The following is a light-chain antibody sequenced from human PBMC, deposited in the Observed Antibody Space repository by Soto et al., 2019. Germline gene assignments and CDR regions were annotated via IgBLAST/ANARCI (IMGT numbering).Light chain of an antibody. CDR1: QSVSGY. Sequence: EILLTQSPSTLTLSPGERATLSCRAGQSVSGYVAWYQQKPGQAPSLLSYDASNRATGIPARFSGSGSGTDFTLTISSVEPEDFEVYYCQQRSNWPITFGQGTRLEIK. J-gene: IGKJ5*01. V-gene: IGKV3-11*01. CDR3: QQRSNWPIT. CDR2: DAS.